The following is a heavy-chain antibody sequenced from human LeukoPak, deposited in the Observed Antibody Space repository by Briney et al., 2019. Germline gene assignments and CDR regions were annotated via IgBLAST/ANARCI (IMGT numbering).Heavy chain of an antibody. J-gene: IGHJ4*02. Sequence: PSETLSLTCTVSGYSISSGYYWGWIRQPPGKGLERIGSIYHSGSTYYNPSLKSRVTISVDTSKNQFSLKLSSVTAADTAVYYCARVSSSSWRPPDYWGQGTLVTVSS. CDR3: ARVSSSSWRPPDY. D-gene: IGHD6-13*01. CDR2: IYHSGST. CDR1: GYSISSGYY. V-gene: IGHV4-38-2*02.